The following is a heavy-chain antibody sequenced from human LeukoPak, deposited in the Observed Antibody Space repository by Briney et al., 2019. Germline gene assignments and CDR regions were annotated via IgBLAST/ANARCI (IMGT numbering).Heavy chain of an antibody. D-gene: IGHD6-6*01. CDR3: ARDRPQHSSSPYYFDY. CDR1: GYTFTSYY. Sequence: SVKVSCKASGYTFTSYYMHWVRQAPGQGLEWMGGIIPIFGTANYAQKFQGRVTITADKSTSTAYMELSSLRSEDTAVYYCARDRPQHSSSPYYFDYWGQGTLVTVSS. V-gene: IGHV1-69*06. CDR2: IIPIFGTA. J-gene: IGHJ4*02.